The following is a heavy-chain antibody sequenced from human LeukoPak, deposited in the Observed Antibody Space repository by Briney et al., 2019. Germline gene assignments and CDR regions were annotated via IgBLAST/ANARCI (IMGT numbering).Heavy chain of an antibody. Sequence: PWETLSLTCTVSGDSISSYYWSWIRQPAGKGLEWIGRIYTSGSTNYNPSLKSRVTMSVDTTKNQIPLKLSSATAAATALYYCARDKYYYDSSGYYYYFDYWGQGTLVTASP. D-gene: IGHD3-22*01. V-gene: IGHV4-4*07. CDR2: IYTSGST. J-gene: IGHJ4*02. CDR1: GDSISSYY. CDR3: ARDKYYYDSSGYYYYFDY.